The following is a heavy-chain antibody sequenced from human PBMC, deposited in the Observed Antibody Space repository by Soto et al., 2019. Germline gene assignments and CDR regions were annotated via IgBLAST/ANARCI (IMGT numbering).Heavy chain of an antibody. Sequence: QVHLVQSGAEVKKPGASVKVSCKASGYTFTSYGITWVRQAPGQGLEWMGWISAHNGNTDYAQKLQGRVIVTRGTSTRTAYMELRSLISDDTAVYSCARGRYGDYWGQGALVTVSS. J-gene: IGHJ4*02. CDR3: ARGRYGDY. D-gene: IGHD1-1*01. V-gene: IGHV1-18*01. CDR2: ISAHNGNT. CDR1: GYTFTSYG.